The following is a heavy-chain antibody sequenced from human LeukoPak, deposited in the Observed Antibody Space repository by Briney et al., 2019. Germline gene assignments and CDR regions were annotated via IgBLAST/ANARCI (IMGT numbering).Heavy chain of an antibody. CDR2: IYYSGNT. V-gene: IGHV4-59*01. J-gene: IGHJ4*02. CDR1: GGSISSYY. D-gene: IGHD3-10*01. Sequence: SETLSLTCTVSGGSISSYYWSWIRLPPGKGLEWIGYIYYSGNTNYNPSLKSRVTISVDTSKNQFSLKLSSVTTADTAVYYCARCYYGSGSYYSPYFDYWGQGILVTVSS. CDR3: ARCYYGSGSYYSPYFDY.